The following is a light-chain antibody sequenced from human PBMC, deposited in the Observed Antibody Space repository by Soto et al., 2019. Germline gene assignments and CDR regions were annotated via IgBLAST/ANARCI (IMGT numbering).Light chain of an antibody. J-gene: IGLJ1*01. CDR3: QSYDSSLGEV. V-gene: IGLV1-40*01. CDR2: GNS. CDR1: SSNIGAGYD. Sequence: QSVLTQPPSVSGAPGQRVTISCTGSSSNIGAGYDVHWYQQLPGTAPKLLLYGNSNRPSGVPDRFSGSKSGTSASLAITGLQAEDEADYYCQSYDSSLGEVFGTGTKLTVL.